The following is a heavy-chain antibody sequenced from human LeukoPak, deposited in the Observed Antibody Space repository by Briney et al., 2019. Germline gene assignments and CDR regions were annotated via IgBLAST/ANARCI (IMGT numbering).Heavy chain of an antibody. CDR1: GFTFDDYA. Sequence: GGSLRLSCAASGFTFDDYAMHWGRPAPGEGLEWVSGISWNSGSIGYADSVKGRFTISRDNAKNSLYLQMNSLRAEDTALYYCAKASFGFDPWGQGTLVTVSS. D-gene: IGHD1-26*01. V-gene: IGHV3-9*01. CDR2: ISWNSGSI. J-gene: IGHJ5*02. CDR3: AKASFGFDP.